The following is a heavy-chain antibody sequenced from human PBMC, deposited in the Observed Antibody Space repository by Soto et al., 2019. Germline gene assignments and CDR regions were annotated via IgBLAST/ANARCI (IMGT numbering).Heavy chain of an antibody. CDR2: IYYSGST. CDR1: GGSISSYY. Sequence: SETLSLTCTVSGGSISSYYWSWIRQPPGKGLEWIGYIYYSGSTNYNPSLKSRVTISVDTSKKQFSLELYSVTAADTAVYSCARANYYGSGRYFYFDYWGQGTLVTVSS. D-gene: IGHD3-10*01. J-gene: IGHJ4*02. CDR3: ARANYYGSGRYFYFDY. V-gene: IGHV4-59*01.